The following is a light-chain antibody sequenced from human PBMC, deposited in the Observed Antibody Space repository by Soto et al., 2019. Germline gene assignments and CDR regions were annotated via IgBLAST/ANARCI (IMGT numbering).Light chain of an antibody. V-gene: IGKV3-15*01. CDR2: GAS. J-gene: IGKJ1*01. CDR1: QSIRSN. CDR3: QQYNSWPPWT. Sequence: EIVMTQSPATLSVSPGERATLSCRARQSIRSNLAWYQHKPGQAPRLLIYGASTRATGIPARFSGSGSGTEFTLTISSLQSEDFAVYYCQQYNSWPPWTFGQGTKVEIK.